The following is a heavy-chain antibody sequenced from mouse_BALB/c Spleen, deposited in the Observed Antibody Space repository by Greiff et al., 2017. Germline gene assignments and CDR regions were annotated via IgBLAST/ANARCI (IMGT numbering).Heavy chain of an antibody. D-gene: IGHD1-1*01. J-gene: IGHJ4*01. V-gene: IGHV1-7*01. Sequence: QVQLQQSGAELAKPGASVKMSCKASGYTFTSYWMHWVKQRPGQGLEWIGYINPSTGYTEYNQKFKDKATLTADKSSSTAYMQLSSLTSEDSAVYYCARGYGRRYYYAMDYWGQGTSVTVSS. CDR3: ARGYGRRYYYAMDY. CDR1: GYTFTSYW. CDR2: INPSTGYT.